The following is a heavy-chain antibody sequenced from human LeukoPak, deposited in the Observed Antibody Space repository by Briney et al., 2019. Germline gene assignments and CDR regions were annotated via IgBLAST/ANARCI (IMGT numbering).Heavy chain of an antibody. V-gene: IGHV4-39*07. CDR3: ARGVEQQLGVAVFDY. CDR2: IYYSGST. CDR1: GGSISSSSYY. D-gene: IGHD6-13*01. Sequence: PSETLSLTCTVSGGSISSSSYYWGWIRQPPGKGLEWIGSIYYSGSTYYNPSLKSRVTISVDTSKNQFSLKLSSVTAADTAVYYCARGVEQQLGVAVFDYWGQGTLVTVSS. J-gene: IGHJ4*02.